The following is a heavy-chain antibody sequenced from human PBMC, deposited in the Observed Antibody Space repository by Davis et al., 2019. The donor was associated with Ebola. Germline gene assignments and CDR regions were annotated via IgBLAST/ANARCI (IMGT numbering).Heavy chain of an antibody. CDR1: GFTFSSYG. Sequence: GESLKISCAASGFTFSSYGMHWVRQAPGKGLEWVAVISYDGSNKYYADSVKGRFTISRDNSKNTLYLQMNSLRAEDTAVYYCAKDLEGLPSIAASPWFDPWGQGTLVTVSS. D-gene: IGHD6-6*01. CDR2: ISYDGSNK. V-gene: IGHV3-30*18. CDR3: AKDLEGLPSIAASPWFDP. J-gene: IGHJ5*02.